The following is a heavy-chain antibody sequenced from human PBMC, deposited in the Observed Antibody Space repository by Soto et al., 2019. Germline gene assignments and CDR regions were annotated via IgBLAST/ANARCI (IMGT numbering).Heavy chain of an antibody. D-gene: IGHD3-22*01. CDR3: AGDPDSHYNDSHASSYP. J-gene: IGHJ5*02. CDR2: INAYNGNT. CDR1: GYTFTNSG. Sequence: ASVKVSCKASGYTFTNSGISWVRQAPGQGLEWMGWINAYNGNTNYAQNLQGRVTLTTDTSTSTAYMELTRLRSDDTAVYYCAGDPDSHYNDSHASSYPWGQGTLVTVSS. V-gene: IGHV1-18*01.